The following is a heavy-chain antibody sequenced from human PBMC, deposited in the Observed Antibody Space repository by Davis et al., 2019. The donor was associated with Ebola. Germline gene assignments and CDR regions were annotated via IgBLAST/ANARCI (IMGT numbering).Heavy chain of an antibody. CDR3: ARRFHYYYGMDV. J-gene: IGHJ6*02. CDR1: GGSISSSSYY. V-gene: IGHV4-39*01. Sequence: SETLSLSCTVSGGSISSSSYYWGWLRQPPGKGMEWIGSIYYSGSTYYNPSLKSRVTISVDTSKSQFSLKLSSVTAADTAVYYCARRFHYYYGMDVWGQGTTVTVSS. CDR2: IYYSGST.